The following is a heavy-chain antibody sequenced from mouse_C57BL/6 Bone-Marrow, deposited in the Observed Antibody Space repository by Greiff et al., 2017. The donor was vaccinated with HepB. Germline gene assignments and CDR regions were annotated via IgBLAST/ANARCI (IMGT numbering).Heavy chain of an antibody. CDR3: AREHYYGSSYPVYFDY. CDR1: GYSITSGYY. D-gene: IGHD1-1*01. CDR2: ISYDGSN. V-gene: IGHV3-6*01. J-gene: IGHJ2*01. Sequence: EVKLVESGPGLVKPSQSLSLTCSVTGYSITSGYYWNWIRQFPGNKLEWMGYISYDGSNNYNPSLKNRISITRDTSKNQFFLKLNSVTTEDTATYYCAREHYYGSSYPVYFDYWGQGTTLTVSS.